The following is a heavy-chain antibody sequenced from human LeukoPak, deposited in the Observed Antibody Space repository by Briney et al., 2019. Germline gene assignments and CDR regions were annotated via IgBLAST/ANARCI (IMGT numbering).Heavy chain of an antibody. J-gene: IGHJ4*02. Sequence: GGSLRLSCAASGFTFSSYGIHWVRQAPGKGLEWVAVISYLGDDQFYAESVKGRFTISRDNSKDTLYLQMDSLRPEDTAVYYCSRGWGELSSIFDYWGQGTLVTVSS. D-gene: IGHD3-16*02. CDR3: SRGWGELSSIFDY. V-gene: IGHV3-30*03. CDR1: GFTFSSYG. CDR2: ISYLGDDQ.